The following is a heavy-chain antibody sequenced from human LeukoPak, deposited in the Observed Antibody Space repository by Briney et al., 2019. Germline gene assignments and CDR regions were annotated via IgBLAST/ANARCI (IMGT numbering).Heavy chain of an antibody. J-gene: IGHJ4*01. CDR3: ARDGHPYNWNDFDY. V-gene: IGHV1-2*02. CDR2: VNPNTGGT. D-gene: IGHD1-1*01. CDR1: GYTFTGYY. Sequence: ASVKVSRKASGYTFTGYYMHWVRQAPGQGLEWMGWVNPNTGGTYYAQRFQGRVTMTRDTSISTAYMELRSLKSDDTAVYYCARDGHPYNWNDFDYWGQGTLVTVSS.